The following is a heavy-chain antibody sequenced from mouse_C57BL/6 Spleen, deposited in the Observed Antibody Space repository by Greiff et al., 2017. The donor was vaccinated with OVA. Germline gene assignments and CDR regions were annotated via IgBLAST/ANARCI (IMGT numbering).Heavy chain of an antibody. CDR1: GYTFTSYW. J-gene: IGHJ1*03. V-gene: IGHV1-64*01. Sequence: VQLQQPGAELVKPGASVKLSCKASGYTFTSYWMHWVKQRPGQGLEWIGMIHPNSGSTNYNEKFKSKATLTVDQSSSTAYIQLSSLTSEDSAVYYCARSDYSNYPYWYFDVWGTGTTVTVSS. D-gene: IGHD2-5*01. CDR2: IHPNSGST. CDR3: ARSDYSNYPYWYFDV.